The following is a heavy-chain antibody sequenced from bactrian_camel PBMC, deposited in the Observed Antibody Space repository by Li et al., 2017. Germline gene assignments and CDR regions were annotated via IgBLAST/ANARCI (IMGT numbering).Heavy chain of an antibody. D-gene: IGHD4*01. V-gene: IGHV3S60*01. J-gene: IGHJ4*01. Sequence: HVQLVESGGGSVQAGGSLTLACEFSGSTYGNCMGWFRQAPGEEREFVSSIDTGGSTRYADSVKGQFTISRDNAENTVYLQMNVLKSEDTALYYCATPLVSNSDYVIGYWGQGTQVTVS. CDR3: ATPLVSNSDYVIGY. CDR1: GSTYGNC. CDR2: IDTGGST.